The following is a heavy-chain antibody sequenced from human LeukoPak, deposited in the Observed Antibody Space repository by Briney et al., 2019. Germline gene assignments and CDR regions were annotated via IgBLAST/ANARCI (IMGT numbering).Heavy chain of an antibody. CDR2: INHSGST. D-gene: IGHD2-2*01. CDR1: GGSFSGYY. Sequence: SETLSLTCAVYGGSFSGYYWSWIRQPPGKGLEWIGEINHSGSTNCNPSLKSRVTISVDTSKNQFSLKLSSVTAADTAVYYCARGRVRYCSSTSCYVRGPYYFDYWGQGTLVTVSS. V-gene: IGHV4-34*01. CDR3: ARGRVRYCSSTSCYVRGPYYFDY. J-gene: IGHJ4*02.